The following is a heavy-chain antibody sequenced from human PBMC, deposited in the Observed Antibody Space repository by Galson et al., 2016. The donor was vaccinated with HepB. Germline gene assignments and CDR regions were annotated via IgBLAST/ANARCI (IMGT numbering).Heavy chain of an antibody. J-gene: IGHJ4*02. V-gene: IGHV3-7*01. D-gene: IGHD6-13*01. Sequence: SLRLSCAGSGFIFSDYAMSWVRQAPGKGLEWVANIKHDGSEKYYVDSVKGRFTISRDNAKNSLYLQMNSLRADDTAVYYCAREKAAEYYLDYWGQGTLVTVSS. CDR1: GFIFSDYA. CDR2: IKHDGSEK. CDR3: AREKAAEYYLDY.